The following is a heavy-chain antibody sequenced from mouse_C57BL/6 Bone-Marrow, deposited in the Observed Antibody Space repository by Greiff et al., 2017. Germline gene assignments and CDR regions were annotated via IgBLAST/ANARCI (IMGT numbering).Heavy chain of an antibody. CDR1: GYSFTDYN. J-gene: IGHJ4*01. D-gene: IGHD2-4*01. Sequence: EVQVVESGPELVKPGASVKISCKASGYSFTDYNMNWVKQSNGKSLEWIGVINPNYGTTSYNQKFKGKATLPVDQFSSTAYMPHNSLTSEDSAVYYCARGYDYDYAMDYWGQGTSVTVSS. V-gene: IGHV1-39*01. CDR3: ARGYDYDYAMDY. CDR2: INPNYGTT.